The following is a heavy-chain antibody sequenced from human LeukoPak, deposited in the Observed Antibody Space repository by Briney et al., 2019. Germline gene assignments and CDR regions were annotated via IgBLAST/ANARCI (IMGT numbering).Heavy chain of an antibody. V-gene: IGHV1-2*02. J-gene: IGHJ4*02. CDR2: INPNSGGT. Sequence: ASVKVSCKASGYTFTGYYMHWVRQAPGQGLEWMGWINPNSGGTNYAQKFQGRVTMTRDTSISTAYMELSRLRSDDTAVYYCARDVAYCSSTSCYHDLHDYWGQGTLVTVSS. D-gene: IGHD2-2*01. CDR1: GYTFTGYY. CDR3: ARDVAYCSSTSCYHDLHDY.